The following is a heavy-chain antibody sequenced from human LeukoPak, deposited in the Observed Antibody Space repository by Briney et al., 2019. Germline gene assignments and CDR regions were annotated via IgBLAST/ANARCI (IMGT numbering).Heavy chain of an antibody. V-gene: IGHV3-74*01. J-gene: IGHJ4*02. Sequence: GGSLRLSCAASGFTFSNYWMHWVRQAPGKGLVWVSRINSDGSSTNYADSVKGRFTISRDNAKNTLYLQMTSLRAEDTGVYYCTSELGIQPWSQYYWGQGTLVTVSS. CDR1: GFTFSNYW. CDR2: INSDGSST. D-gene: IGHD5-18*01. CDR3: TSELGIQPWSQYY.